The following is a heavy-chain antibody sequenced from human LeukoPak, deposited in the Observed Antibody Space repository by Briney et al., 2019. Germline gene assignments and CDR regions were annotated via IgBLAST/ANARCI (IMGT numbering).Heavy chain of an antibody. CDR3: GRGQWLVF. J-gene: IGHJ4*02. V-gene: IGHV3-7*01. Sequence: PGGSLRLSCAASGFTFTDYWMSWVRQAPGKGPEWVANIKQDGSEKYYVDSVKGRFTISRDNAKNSVYLEMNRLRAEDTAVYYCGRGQWLVFRGQGTPVTVSS. CDR2: IKQDGSEK. CDR1: GFTFTDYW. D-gene: IGHD6-19*01.